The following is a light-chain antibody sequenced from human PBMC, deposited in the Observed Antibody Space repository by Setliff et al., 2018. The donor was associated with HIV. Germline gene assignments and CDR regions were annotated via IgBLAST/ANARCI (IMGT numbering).Light chain of an antibody. CDR2: EGS. CDR3: SAWRSSGPLVV. V-gene: IGLV2-14*02. J-gene: IGLJ1*01. Sequence: QSALTQPASVSGSPGQSITISCTGTSSDVGSYNLVSWYQQHPGKAPKLMIYEGSKRPSGVSNRFSGSKSGNTASLTISGLQAEDEADYYCSAWRSSGPLVVFGTGTKVTVL. CDR1: SSDVGSYNL.